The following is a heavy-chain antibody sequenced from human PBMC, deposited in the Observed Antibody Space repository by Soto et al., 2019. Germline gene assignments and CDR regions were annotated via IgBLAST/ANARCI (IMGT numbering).Heavy chain of an antibody. CDR3: ARGEQYSGRIFDY. J-gene: IGHJ4*02. D-gene: IGHD1-26*01. V-gene: IGHV6-1*01. Sequence: SSYAISWVRQAPGQGLEWLGRTYYRSKWYSDYAASVESRITVNPDTSKNHFSLQLNSVTPEDTAVYYCARGEQYSGRIFDYWGRGTLVTVSS. CDR1: SSYA. CDR2: TYYRSKWYS.